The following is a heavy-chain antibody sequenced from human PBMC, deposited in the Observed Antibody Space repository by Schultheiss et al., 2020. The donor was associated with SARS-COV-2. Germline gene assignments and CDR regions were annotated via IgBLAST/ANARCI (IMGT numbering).Heavy chain of an antibody. CDR2: IYYSGST. CDR3: ARAGYSSSPGSFDY. D-gene: IGHD6-6*01. CDR1: GRSFSGYY. Sequence: SETLSLTCAVYGRSFSGYYWSWIRQPPGKGLEWIGNIYYSGSTYYNPSLKSRVTISVDTPKNQFSLKLSSVTAADTAVYYCARAGYSSSPGSFDYWGQGTQVTVSS. J-gene: IGHJ4*02. V-gene: IGHV4-34*01.